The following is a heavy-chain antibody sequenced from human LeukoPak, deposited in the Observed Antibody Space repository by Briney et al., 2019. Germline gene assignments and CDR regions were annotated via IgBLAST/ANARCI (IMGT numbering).Heavy chain of an antibody. CDR3: ARVVYSNYGYYYYYMDV. D-gene: IGHD4-11*01. CDR1: GGTFSSYA. V-gene: IGHV1-69*13. CDR2: IIPIFGTA. Sequence: SVKVSCKASGGTFSSYAISWVRQAPGQGLEWMGGIIPIFGTANYAQKFQGRVTITADESTSTAYMELSSLRSEDTAVCYCARVVYSNYGYYYYYMDVWGKGTTVTVSS. J-gene: IGHJ6*03.